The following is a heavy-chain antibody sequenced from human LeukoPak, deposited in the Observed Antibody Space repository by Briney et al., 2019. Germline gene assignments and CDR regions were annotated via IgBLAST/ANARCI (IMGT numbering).Heavy chain of an antibody. CDR3: ARSFCSSTSCYGASYYYYYMDV. CDR2: IIPIFGTA. D-gene: IGHD2-2*01. CDR1: GGTFSSYA. Sequence: GASLKVSCKASGGTFSSYAISWVRQAPGQGLEWMGRIIPIFGTANYAQKFQGRVTITADKSTSTAYMELSSLRSEDTAVYYCARSFCSSTSCYGASYYYYYMDVWGKGTTVTVSS. V-gene: IGHV1-69*06. J-gene: IGHJ6*03.